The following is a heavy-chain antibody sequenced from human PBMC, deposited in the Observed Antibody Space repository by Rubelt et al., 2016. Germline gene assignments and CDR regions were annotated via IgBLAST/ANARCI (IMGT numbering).Heavy chain of an antibody. V-gene: IGHV4-34*01. CDR3: VRTGRVGRVVDY. Sequence: QVQLQQWGAGQLKPSETLSLTCAVHGGSFNGFYWSWIRQSPGKGLEWIGEITPSGSTNYNPSLKSRVTISLDTSKTQFSLRLSSVIAADTAVYYCVRTGRVGRVVDYWGQGTLVTVSS. CDR1: GGSFNGFY. CDR2: ITPSGST. J-gene: IGHJ4*02. D-gene: IGHD1-26*01.